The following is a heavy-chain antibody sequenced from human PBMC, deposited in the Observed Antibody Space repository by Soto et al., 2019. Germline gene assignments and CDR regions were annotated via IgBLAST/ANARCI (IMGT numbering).Heavy chain of an antibody. V-gene: IGHV3-74*01. CDR3: TSDTFGARDS. J-gene: IGHJ4*02. Sequence: VRLSCAASGFAFSSEWMHWVRQAPGKGLVWVSRIDPYDTGITYADSVKGRFTISRDNAKNTLYLQMNSLRAEDTAVYYCTSDTFGARDSWGQGTLVTVSS. D-gene: IGHD2-15*01. CDR1: GFAFSSEW. CDR2: IDPYDTGI.